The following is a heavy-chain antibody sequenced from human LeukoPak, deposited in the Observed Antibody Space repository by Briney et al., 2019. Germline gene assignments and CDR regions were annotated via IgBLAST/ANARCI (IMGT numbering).Heavy chain of an antibody. CDR1: GGSFSGYY. CDR2: INHSGST. Sequence: SETLSLTCAVYGGSFSGYYWSWIRQPPGKGLEWIGEINHSGSTNYNPSLKSRVTISVDTSKNQFSLKLSSVTAADTAVYYCATYSGSYLTFDYWGQGTLVTVSS. J-gene: IGHJ4*02. CDR3: ATYSGSYLTFDY. V-gene: IGHV4-34*01. D-gene: IGHD1-26*01.